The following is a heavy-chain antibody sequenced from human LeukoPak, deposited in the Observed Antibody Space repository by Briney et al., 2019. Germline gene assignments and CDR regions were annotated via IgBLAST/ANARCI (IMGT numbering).Heavy chain of an antibody. D-gene: IGHD3-22*01. Sequence: ASVKVSCKASGGTFSSYTISWVRQAPGQGLEWVGGIIPILGIANYAQKFQGRVTITADKSTSTAYMELSSLRSEDTAVYYCARGRSYDSSGYPLDYWGQGTLVTVSS. CDR2: IIPILGIA. CDR3: ARGRSYDSSGYPLDY. CDR1: GGTFSSYT. J-gene: IGHJ4*02. V-gene: IGHV1-69*10.